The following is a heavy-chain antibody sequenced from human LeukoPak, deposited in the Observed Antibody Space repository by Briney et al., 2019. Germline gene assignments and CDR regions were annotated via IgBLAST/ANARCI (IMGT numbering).Heavy chain of an antibody. Sequence: PGGSLRLSCAASGFTVSSNYMSWVRQAPGKGLEWVSVIYSGGNTYYADSVQGRFTMSRENPKNTLYLQMNSLRAEDTAVYYCARAHDWGYYYGFDYWGQGTLVIVSS. D-gene: IGHD3-22*01. CDR1: GFTVSSNY. CDR2: IYSGGNT. J-gene: IGHJ4*02. V-gene: IGHV3-66*01. CDR3: ARAHDWGYYYGFDY.